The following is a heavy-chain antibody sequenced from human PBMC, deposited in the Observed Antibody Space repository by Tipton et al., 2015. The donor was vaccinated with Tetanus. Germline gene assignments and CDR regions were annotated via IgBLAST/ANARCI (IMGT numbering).Heavy chain of an antibody. CDR3: ASGSSLDY. D-gene: IGHD6-6*01. V-gene: IGHV3-21*01. Sequence: GSLRLSCSVSGFLFSSYTMNWVRQAPGRGLEWVSSISSTTSYIYYSDSVEGRFTISRDNAKNSLYLQMNSLTADDTAVYFCASGSSLDYWGQGTLVTVSS. J-gene: IGHJ4*02. CDR2: ISSTTSYI. CDR1: GFLFSSYT.